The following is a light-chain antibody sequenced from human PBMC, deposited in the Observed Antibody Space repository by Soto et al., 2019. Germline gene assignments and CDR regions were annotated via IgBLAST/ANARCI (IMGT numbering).Light chain of an antibody. Sequence: EIVLTQSPGTLSLSPGERATLSCRASQSITSNYLAWYQQKPGQAPSLLIYGTSGRATGIPDRFSGSGSGTDFTLTISRLEPEDFAVYYCQQYGGAPPRTVCQGTKLEI. CDR2: GTS. V-gene: IGKV3-20*01. J-gene: IGKJ2*01. CDR1: QSITSNY. CDR3: QQYGGAPPRT.